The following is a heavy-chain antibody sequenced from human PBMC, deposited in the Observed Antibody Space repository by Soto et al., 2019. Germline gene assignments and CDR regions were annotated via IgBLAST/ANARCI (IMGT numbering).Heavy chain of an antibody. CDR3: ARPATVAPPDAFQV. V-gene: IGHV4-39*01. J-gene: IGHJ3*01. CDR2: VYYSGTS. CDR1: GDSIRNSGHY. Sequence: QVHLQESGPRLVEPSETLSLTCTVSGDSIRNSGHYWGWVRQPPGKALEWIGSVYYSGTSYRKPSLKSRLTMSVDTSKTQFSLKLTAVTAADTAIYYCARPATVAPPDAFQVWSQGTLVTVSS. D-gene: IGHD6-19*01.